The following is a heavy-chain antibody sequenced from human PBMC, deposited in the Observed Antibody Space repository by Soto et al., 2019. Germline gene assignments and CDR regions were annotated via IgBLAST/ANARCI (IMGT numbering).Heavy chain of an antibody. CDR1: GFSFGSYA. CDR3: ARWSYLDY. CDR2: ISGSDGKT. V-gene: IGHV3-23*01. D-gene: IGHD3-3*01. Sequence: LRLSCAASGFSFGSYALSWVRQAPGKGLEWVSTISGSDGKTFYADAVKGRFSISRDTSQNTLYLQMNSLRADDTAIYYCARWSYLDYWGQGTRVTVSS. J-gene: IGHJ4*02.